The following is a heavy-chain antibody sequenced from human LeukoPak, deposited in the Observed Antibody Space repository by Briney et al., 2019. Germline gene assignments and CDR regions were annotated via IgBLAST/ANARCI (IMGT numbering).Heavy chain of an antibody. CDR1: GGTFSSYA. CDR3: AREVRSGNAFDI. J-gene: IGHJ3*02. Sequence: ASVKVSCKASGGTFSSYAISWVRQAPGQGLEWMGWINPNSGGTNYAQKFQGRVTMTRDTSISTAYMELSRLRSDDTAVYYCAREVRSGNAFDIWGQGTMVTVSS. D-gene: IGHD1-26*01. CDR2: INPNSGGT. V-gene: IGHV1-2*02.